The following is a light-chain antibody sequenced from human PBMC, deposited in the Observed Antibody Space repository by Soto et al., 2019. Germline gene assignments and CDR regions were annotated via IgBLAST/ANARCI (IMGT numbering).Light chain of an antibody. J-gene: IGKJ5*01. CDR3: QQYNNWLIT. CDR2: GAS. V-gene: IGKV3-15*01. Sequence: EIVMTQSPATLSVSPGERATLSCRASQSVSSNLAWYQQKPGQAPRLLIYGASTRATGIPARFRGSGSGTEFTLTISSLQSEDFAVYYCQQYNNWLITFGQVTRLEIK. CDR1: QSVSSN.